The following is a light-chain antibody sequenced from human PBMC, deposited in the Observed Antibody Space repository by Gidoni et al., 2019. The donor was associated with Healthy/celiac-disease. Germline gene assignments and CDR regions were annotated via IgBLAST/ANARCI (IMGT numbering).Light chain of an antibody. J-gene: IGKJ2*04. Sequence: DIVMTQSPDSPAVSLGERATTNKNDLAWYQQKPGQPPKLLIYWASTRESGVPDRFSGSGSGTDFTLTISSLQAEDVAVYYCQQYYSTPCSFGQXTKLEIK. CDR2: WAS. V-gene: IGKV4-1*01. CDR3: QQYYSTPCS. CDR1: KND.